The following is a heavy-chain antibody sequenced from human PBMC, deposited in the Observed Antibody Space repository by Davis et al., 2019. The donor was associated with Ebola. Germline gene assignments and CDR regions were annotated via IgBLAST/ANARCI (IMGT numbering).Heavy chain of an antibody. Sequence: PGGSLRLSCAASGFTFSSYNMNWVRQAPGKGLEWVSYISSGSSTIYYADSVKGRFTISRDNAKNSLYLQMNSLRDEDTAVYYCAKDTGYSSSWFYEFDYWGQGTLVTVSS. J-gene: IGHJ4*02. D-gene: IGHD6-13*01. CDR2: ISSGSSTI. CDR3: AKDTGYSSSWFYEFDY. V-gene: IGHV3-48*02. CDR1: GFTFSSYN.